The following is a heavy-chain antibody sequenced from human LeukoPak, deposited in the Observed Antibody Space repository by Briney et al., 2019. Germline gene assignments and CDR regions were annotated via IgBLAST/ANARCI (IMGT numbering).Heavy chain of an antibody. CDR2: IYHSGST. CDR3: ARDGYNLWAFDI. V-gene: IGHV4-38-2*02. Sequence: PSETLSLTCTVSGYSISSGYYWGWIRQPPGKGLEWIGSIYHSGSTYYNPSLKSRVTISVDTPKNQFSLKLSSVTAADTAVYYCARDGYNLWAFDIWGQGTMVTVSS. D-gene: IGHD5-24*01. J-gene: IGHJ3*02. CDR1: GYSISSGYY.